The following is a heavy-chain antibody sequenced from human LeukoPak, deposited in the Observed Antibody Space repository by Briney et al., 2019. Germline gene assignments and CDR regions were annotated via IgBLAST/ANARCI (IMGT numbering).Heavy chain of an antibody. J-gene: IGHJ5*02. CDR2: IYSGGST. D-gene: IGHD3-22*01. CDR3: ARETYYYDSSGSYNWFDP. V-gene: IGHV3-53*01. Sequence: PGXXLRLSCAASGFTVSSNYMSWVRQAPGKGLEWVSVIYSGGSTYYSDSVKGRFTISRDNAKNSLYLQMNSLRAEDTAVYYCARETYYYDSSGSYNWFDPWGQGTLVTVSS. CDR1: GFTVSSNY.